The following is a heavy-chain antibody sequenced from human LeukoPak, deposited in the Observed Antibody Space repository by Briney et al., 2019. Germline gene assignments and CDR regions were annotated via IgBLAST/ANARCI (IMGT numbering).Heavy chain of an antibody. CDR2: ISYDGSNK. D-gene: IGHD3-22*01. V-gene: IGHV3-30*01. J-gene: IGHJ4*02. Sequence: PGGSLRLSCAASGFTFSSYAMHWVRQAPGKGLEWVAVISYDGSNKYCADSVKGRFTISRDNSKNTLYLQMNSLRAEDTAVYYCARVTTFYYDSSGYQFDYWGQGTLVTVSS. CDR3: ARVTTFYYDSSGYQFDY. CDR1: GFTFSSYA.